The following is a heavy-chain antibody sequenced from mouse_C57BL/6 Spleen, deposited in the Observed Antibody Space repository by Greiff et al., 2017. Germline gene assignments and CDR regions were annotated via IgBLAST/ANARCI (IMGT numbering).Heavy chain of an antibody. CDR2: INPGSGGT. CDR3: ARAGELRFYAMDY. V-gene: IGHV1-54*01. J-gene: IGHJ4*01. Sequence: VQGVESGAELVRPGTSVKVSCKASGYAFTNYLLEWVKQRPGQGLEWIGVINPGSGGTNYNEKFKGKATLTADKSSSTAYMQLSSLTSEDSAVYFCARAGELRFYAMDYWGQGTSVTVSS. D-gene: IGHD2-4*01. CDR1: GYAFTNYL.